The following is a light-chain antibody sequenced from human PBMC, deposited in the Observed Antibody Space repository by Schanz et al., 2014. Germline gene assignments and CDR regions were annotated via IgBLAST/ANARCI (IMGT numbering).Light chain of an antibody. CDR1: SSDVGGYNY. J-gene: IGLJ3*02. Sequence: QSALTQPASVSGSPGQSITISCTGTSSDVGGYNYVSWYQQHPGKAPKVMIYDVSNRPSGVSNRFSGSKSGNAASLTISGLQAEDEADYYCCSYAGSYTRVFGGGTKLTVL. V-gene: IGLV2-14*01. CDR2: DVS. CDR3: CSYAGSYTRV.